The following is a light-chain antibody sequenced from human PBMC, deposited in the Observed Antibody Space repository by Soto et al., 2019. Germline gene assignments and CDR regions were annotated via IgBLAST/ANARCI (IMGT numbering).Light chain of an antibody. CDR2: DAS. V-gene: IGKV3-11*01. Sequence: EIVLTQSPATLSLSPGERATLSCRASQSVSSYLAWYQQKPGQAPRLLIYDASNRATGIPARFSGSGFGTDFTLTISSLEPEDFAVYYCQQRSNWPPGFTFGRGTKMAIK. CDR3: QQRSNWPPGFT. CDR1: QSVSSY. J-gene: IGKJ3*01.